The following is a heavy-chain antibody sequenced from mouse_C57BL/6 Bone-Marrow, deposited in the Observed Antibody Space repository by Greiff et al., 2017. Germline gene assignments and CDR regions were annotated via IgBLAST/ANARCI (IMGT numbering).Heavy chain of an antibody. CDR3: TTYYYDVDY. Sequence: VQLQQSGAELVRPGASVKLSCTASGFNIKDDYMHWVKQRPEQGLEWIGWIDPENGDTEYASKFQGKATITADKSSNTAYLQLSSLTSEDTAVYYCTTYYYDVDYWGQGTTLTVSS. CDR1: GFNIKDDY. CDR2: IDPENGDT. D-gene: IGHD1-1*01. V-gene: IGHV14-4*01. J-gene: IGHJ2*01.